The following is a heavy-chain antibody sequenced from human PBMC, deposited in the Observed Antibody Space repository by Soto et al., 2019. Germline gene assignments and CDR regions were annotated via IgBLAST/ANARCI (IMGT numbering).Heavy chain of an antibody. Sequence: SETLSLTCAVYGGSFSAYYWSWIRQPPGKGLEWIGEINHSGGTSYNPSLKSRVTISVDTSKSQFSLKLTSVTAADRAVYYCARGSVHTVDSGGFYEYWGQGTPATVSS. V-gene: IGHV4-34*01. D-gene: IGHD3-22*01. CDR3: ARGSVHTVDSGGFYEY. CDR1: GGSFSAYY. CDR2: INHSGGT. J-gene: IGHJ4*02.